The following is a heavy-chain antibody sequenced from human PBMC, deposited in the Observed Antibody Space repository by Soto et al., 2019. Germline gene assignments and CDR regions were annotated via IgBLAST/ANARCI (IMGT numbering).Heavy chain of an antibody. CDR2: IRGSGDFT. CDR3: AKGRVTTSIFDY. D-gene: IGHD4-17*01. J-gene: IGHJ4*02. CDR1: GFTFSIDA. V-gene: IGHV3-23*01. Sequence: GGSLRLSCVASGFTFSIDAMSWVRQAPGKGLEWVSLIRGSGDFTEYAGSVKGRFTISRDNSKNTVSLQMNSLRADDTAVYYCAKGRVTTSIFDYWGQGILVTVSS.